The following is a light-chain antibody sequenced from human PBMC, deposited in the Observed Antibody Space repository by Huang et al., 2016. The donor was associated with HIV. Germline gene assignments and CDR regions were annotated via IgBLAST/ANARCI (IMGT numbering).Light chain of an antibody. J-gene: IGKJ4*01. V-gene: IGKV3-11*01. Sequence: IVLTQSPATLSWYPGERVTLSCRASQSVGNYIAWYQQHPGQSPRLLIYDTSNRATGTPVRFSGSGSGTDVTLTISSLESEDFAVYYCQQRYSGVTFGGGTKIQVK. CDR1: QSVGNY. CDR2: DTS. CDR3: QQRYSGVT.